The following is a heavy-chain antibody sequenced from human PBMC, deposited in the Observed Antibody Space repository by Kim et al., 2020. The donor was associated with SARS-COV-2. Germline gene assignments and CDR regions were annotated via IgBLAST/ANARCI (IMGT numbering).Heavy chain of an antibody. V-gene: IGHV4-61*01. CDR3: ARSLTYYYDSSGVAFDI. D-gene: IGHD3-22*01. J-gene: IGHJ3*02. CDR1: GGSVSSGSYY. Sequence: SETLSLTCTVSGGSVSSGSYYWSWIRQPPGKGLEWVGYIYYSGSTNYNPSLKSRVTISVDTSKNQFSLKLSSVTAADTAVYYCARSLTYYYDSSGVAFDIWGQGTMVTVSS. CDR2: IYYSGST.